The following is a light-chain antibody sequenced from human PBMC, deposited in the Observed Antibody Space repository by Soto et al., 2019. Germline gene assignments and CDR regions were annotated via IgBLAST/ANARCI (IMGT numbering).Light chain of an antibody. Sequence: DIQMTQSPSSLSASVGDRVTITCRASQTINTYLNWYQQKLGKAPKLLIYAAFTLQSGVPSRFSGSGSGTDFTLTISSLQPEDFAPYYCQQSYSIPLTFGQGTKLQIK. V-gene: IGKV1-39*01. J-gene: IGKJ2*01. CDR2: AAF. CDR1: QTINTY. CDR3: QQSYSIPLT.